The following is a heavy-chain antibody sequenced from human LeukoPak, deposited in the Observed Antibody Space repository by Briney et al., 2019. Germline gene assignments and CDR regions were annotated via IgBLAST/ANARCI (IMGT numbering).Heavy chain of an antibody. D-gene: IGHD3-16*01. Sequence: GGSLRLSCEASGFTFSSYSMNWVRQAPGKGLEWISYISTSTTTIYYANSVKGRFTISRDNAKNSLYLQMNGLRAEDTAVYYCARDLIIWGASLLGAFDIWGQGTMVTVSS. V-gene: IGHV3-48*04. CDR3: ARDLIIWGASLLGAFDI. J-gene: IGHJ3*02. CDR1: GFTFSSYS. CDR2: ISTSTTTI.